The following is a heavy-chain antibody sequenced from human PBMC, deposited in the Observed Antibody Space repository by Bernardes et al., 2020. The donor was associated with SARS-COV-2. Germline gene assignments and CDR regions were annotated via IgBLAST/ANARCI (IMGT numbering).Heavy chain of an antibody. J-gene: IGHJ4*02. CDR1: GYSFTDYY. Sequence: ASMKVSCKASGYSFTDYYMQWVRQAPGQGLEWMGWINPKTGATHYAQKFQGRVTMTRDTSISTAYMELSRLRSDDTAVYYCARDRWVVAAMVYVIDYWGQGTLVTVSS. CDR2: INPKTGAT. V-gene: IGHV1-2*02. D-gene: IGHD5-18*01. CDR3: ARDRWVVAAMVYVIDY.